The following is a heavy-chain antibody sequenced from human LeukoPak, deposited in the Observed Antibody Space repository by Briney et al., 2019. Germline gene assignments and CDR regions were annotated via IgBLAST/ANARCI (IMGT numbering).Heavy chain of an antibody. D-gene: IGHD2-2*01. J-gene: IGHJ6*02. V-gene: IGHV1-24*01. CDR1: GDTLSDVS. Sequence: ASVKVSCKVSGDTLSDVSIHWVRQAPGKGLEWMGSFEAEDGERIYAQKFEGRVIMTEDTSTDTAYMEMSRLTSEDTAVYYCATHDHFVVVPDEDHSHNGLDVWGQGTTVNVSS. CDR3: ATHDHFVVVPDEDHSHNGLDV. CDR2: FEAEDGER.